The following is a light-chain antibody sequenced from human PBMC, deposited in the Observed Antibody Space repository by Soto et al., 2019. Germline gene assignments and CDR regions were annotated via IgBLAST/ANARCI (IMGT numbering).Light chain of an antibody. Sequence: QSVLTQPPSASGSPGQSVTISCTGTSSDVGGYNYVSWYQHHPDKAPKLIIYEVYKRPSGVPDRFSGAKSGNTASLTVSGLQAEEEDDDYCSSYAASDSSVVFGGGTKLTVL. V-gene: IGLV2-8*01. CDR1: SSDVGGYNY. J-gene: IGLJ2*01. CDR2: EVY. CDR3: SSYAASDSSVV.